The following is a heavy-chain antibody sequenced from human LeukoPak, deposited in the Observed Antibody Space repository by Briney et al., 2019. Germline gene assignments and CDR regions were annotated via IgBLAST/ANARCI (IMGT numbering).Heavy chain of an antibody. V-gene: IGHV4-4*02. D-gene: IGHD1-26*01. CDR2: IYHSGST. Sequence: SETLSLTCAVSGGSISSSNWWNWIRQPPGKGLEWIGSIYHSGSTYYNPSLKSRVTISVDTSKNQFSLKLSSVTAADTAVYYCARRLVGAIDYWGQGTLVTVSS. J-gene: IGHJ4*02. CDR3: ARRLVGAIDY. CDR1: GGSISSSNW.